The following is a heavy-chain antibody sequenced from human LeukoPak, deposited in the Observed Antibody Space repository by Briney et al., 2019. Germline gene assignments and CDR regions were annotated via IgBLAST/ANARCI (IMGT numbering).Heavy chain of an antibody. V-gene: IGHV4-34*01. Sequence: SETLSLTCAVYGGTFSDDYWSWIRQSPGKGLEWSGEINRSGSANYDPSLTSRVTISVDRFTNQFSLRLTSVTAADTAVYYCARRITVHYYMDLWATGTTVIVSS. CDR2: INRSGSA. J-gene: IGHJ6*03. D-gene: IGHD3-10*01. CDR3: ARRITVHYYMDL. CDR1: GGTFSDDY.